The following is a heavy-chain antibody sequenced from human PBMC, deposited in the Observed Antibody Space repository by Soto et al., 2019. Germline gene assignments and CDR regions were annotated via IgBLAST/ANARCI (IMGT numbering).Heavy chain of an antibody. CDR1: GFTVGDSY. J-gene: IGHJ4*02. D-gene: IGHD3-10*01. CDR3: ARGFQNSFGY. Sequence: FLRLSCAASGFTVGDSYLNWVRQAPGKGLEWVSVIYRSGSTYYADSVKGRFSISRDTSKNTLYLQMNSLRADDTAVYYCARGFQNSFGYWGLGTLVTVSS. V-gene: IGHV3-53*01. CDR2: IYRSGST.